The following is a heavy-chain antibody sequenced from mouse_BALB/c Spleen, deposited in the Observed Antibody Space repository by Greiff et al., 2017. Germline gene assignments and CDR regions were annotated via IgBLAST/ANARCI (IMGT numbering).Heavy chain of an antibody. V-gene: IGHV14-4*02. D-gene: IGHD2-2*01. Sequence: EVQRVESGAELVRSGASVKLSCTASGFNIKDYYMHWVKQRPEQGLEWIGWIDPENGDTEYAPKFQGKATMTADTSSNTAYLQLSSLTSEDTAVYYCKRYGYDYAMDYWGQGTSVTVSS. CDR1: GFNIKDYY. J-gene: IGHJ4*01. CDR3: KRYGYDYAMDY. CDR2: IDPENGDT.